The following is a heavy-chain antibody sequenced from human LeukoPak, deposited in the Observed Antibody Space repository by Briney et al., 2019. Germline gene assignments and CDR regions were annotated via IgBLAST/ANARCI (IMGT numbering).Heavy chain of an antibody. Sequence: SVKVSCKASGGTSSSYAISWVRQAPGQGLEWMGGIIPIFGTANYAQKFRGRVTITADESTSTAYMELSSLRSEDTAVYYCARDCTNGVCYLGYWGQGTLVTVSS. CDR2: IIPIFGTA. V-gene: IGHV1-69*13. CDR1: GGTSSSYA. CDR3: ARDCTNGVCYLGY. J-gene: IGHJ4*02. D-gene: IGHD2-8*01.